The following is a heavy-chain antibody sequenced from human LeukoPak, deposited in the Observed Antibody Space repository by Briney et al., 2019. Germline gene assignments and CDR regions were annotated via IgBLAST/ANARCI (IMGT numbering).Heavy chain of an antibody. CDR2: IRYDGSDK. CDR1: GFSFSSYG. Sequence: GGSLRLSCAASGFSFSSYGMHWVRQAPGKGLEWVTFIRYDGSDKFYADSVKGRFTTSRYNSRSTLYLQMNSLRPEDTAVYYCARDIVEPPGSGRYFDNWGQGTLITVSS. J-gene: IGHJ4*02. V-gene: IGHV3-30*02. CDR3: ARDIVEPPGSGRYFDN. D-gene: IGHD1-14*01.